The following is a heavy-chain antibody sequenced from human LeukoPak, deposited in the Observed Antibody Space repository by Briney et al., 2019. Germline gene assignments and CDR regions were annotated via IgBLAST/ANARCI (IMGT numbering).Heavy chain of an antibody. CDR3: AKDRAKVTFYFDY. D-gene: IGHD3-16*01. V-gene: IGHV3-23*01. CDR1: GFTFSTYA. Sequence: GGSLRLSCAASGFTFSTYAMNWVRQAPGKGLDWVSGIRGSGGTTYYADSVKGRFTISRDNSKNTLYLQMNSLRAEDTAVYYCAKDRAKVTFYFDYWGQGTLVTVSS. J-gene: IGHJ4*02. CDR2: IRGSGGTT.